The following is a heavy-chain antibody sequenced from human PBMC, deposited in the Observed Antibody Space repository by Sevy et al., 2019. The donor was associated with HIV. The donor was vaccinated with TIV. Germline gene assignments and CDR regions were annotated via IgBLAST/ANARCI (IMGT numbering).Heavy chain of an antibody. Sequence: ASVKVSCKASGGTFSSFALSWVRQAPGQGLEWMGGIIPIFGTTKYAQKFQGRVTIIADESTGTAYMELGSLGSEDTVGYYCARPSYGSGRGYQNYFYYYGMDDWGPGTTVTVSS. CDR2: IIPIFGTT. D-gene: IGHD3-10*01. CDR3: ARPSYGSGRGYQNYFYYYGMDD. V-gene: IGHV1-69*13. J-gene: IGHJ6*02. CDR1: GGTFSSFA.